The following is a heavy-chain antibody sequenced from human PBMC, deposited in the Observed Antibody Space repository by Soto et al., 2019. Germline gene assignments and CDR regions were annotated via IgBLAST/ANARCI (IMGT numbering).Heavy chain of an antibody. CDR2: ISYDGGKK. CDR3: ARSSTSGWPY. Sequence: WGSLRLSCAASGFTFISFGIHFVRQAPGKGLEWVAIISYDGGKKHYADSVKGRFTISRDKSNNTVHLQMNSLRTEDTAIYFCARSSTSGWPYWGQGTRVTVSS. CDR1: GFTFISFG. D-gene: IGHD6-19*01. J-gene: IGHJ4*02. V-gene: IGHV3-30-3*01.